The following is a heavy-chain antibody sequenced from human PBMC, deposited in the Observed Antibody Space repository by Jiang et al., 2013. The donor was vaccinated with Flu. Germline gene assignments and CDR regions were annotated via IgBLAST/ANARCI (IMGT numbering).Heavy chain of an antibody. V-gene: IGHV1-3*01. J-gene: IGHJ6*02. Sequence: SGAEVKKPGASVKVSCKASGYTFTSYAIHWVRQAPGQRLEWMGWINAGNGNTKYSQKFQGRVTITRDTSASTAYMELSSLRSEDTAVYYCARLSTVTTPQFYYYYGMDVWGQGTTVTVSS. CDR2: INAGNGNT. D-gene: IGHD4-17*01. CDR1: GYTFTSYA. CDR3: ARLSTVTTPQFYYYYGMDV.